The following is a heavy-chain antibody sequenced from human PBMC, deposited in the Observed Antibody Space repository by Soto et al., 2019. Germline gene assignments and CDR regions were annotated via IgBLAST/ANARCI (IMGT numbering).Heavy chain of an antibody. CDR1: GFTFSDYP. CDR3: ARDPRWLAQVPFDH. D-gene: IGHD5-12*01. Sequence: QVQLVESGGDVVQPGGSLRLSCAASGFTFSDYPMHWVRQAPGKGLRWVALISYDGNTTFYADSVEGRFTISRDNSKNTFYLQMNSVRIEDTAVYYCARDPRWLAQVPFDHWGQGTLVTVSS. J-gene: IGHJ4*02. CDR2: ISYDGNTT. V-gene: IGHV3-30-3*01.